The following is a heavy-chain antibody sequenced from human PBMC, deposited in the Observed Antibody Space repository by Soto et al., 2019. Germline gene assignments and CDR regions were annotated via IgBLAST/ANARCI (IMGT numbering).Heavy chain of an antibody. V-gene: IGHV4-59*01. CDR1: GGSISSYY. J-gene: IGHJ4*02. D-gene: IGHD5-12*01. CDR2: IYYSGST. Sequence: PSETLSLTXTVSGGSISSYYWSWIRQPPGKGLEWIGYIYYSGSTNYNPSLKSRVTISVDTSKNQFSLKLSSVTAADTAVYYCARWLQAKFDYWGQGTLVTVSS. CDR3: ARWLQAKFDY.